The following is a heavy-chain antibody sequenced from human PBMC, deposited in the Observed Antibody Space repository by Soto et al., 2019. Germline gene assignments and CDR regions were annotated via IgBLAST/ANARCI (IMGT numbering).Heavy chain of an antibody. V-gene: IGHV3-48*03. D-gene: IGHD3-10*01. J-gene: IGHJ6*02. CDR2: ISSSGSTI. CDR3: ARDLNYYGARYYYYGMDV. CDR1: GFTFSSYE. Sequence: EVQLVESGGGLVQPGGSLRLSCAASGFTFSSYEMNWVRQAPGKGLEWVSYISSSGSTIYYADSVKGRFTISRDNAKNSLYLQMNSLRAEDTAVYYCARDLNYYGARYYYYGMDVWCQGTTVTVSS.